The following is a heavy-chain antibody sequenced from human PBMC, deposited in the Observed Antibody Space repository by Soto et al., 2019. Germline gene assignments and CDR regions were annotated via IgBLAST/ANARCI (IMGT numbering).Heavy chain of an antibody. Sequence: TLSLTCAVYGGSFSGYYWSWIRQPPGKGLEWIGEINHSGSTNYNPSLKSRVTISVDTSKNQFSLKLSSVTAADTAVYYCARGDGSGSFPFDYWGQGTLVTVSS. D-gene: IGHD3-10*01. CDR2: INHSGST. CDR1: GGSFSGYY. CDR3: ARGDGSGSFPFDY. J-gene: IGHJ4*02. V-gene: IGHV4-34*01.